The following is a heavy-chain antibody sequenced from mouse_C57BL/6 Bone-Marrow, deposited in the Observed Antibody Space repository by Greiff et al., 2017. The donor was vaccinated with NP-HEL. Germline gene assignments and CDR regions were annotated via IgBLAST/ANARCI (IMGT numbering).Heavy chain of an antibody. CDR1: GYTFTDYN. J-gene: IGHJ4*01. D-gene: IGHD2-4*01. Sequence: VQLQQSGPELVKPGASVKIPCKASGYTFTDYNMDWVKQSHGKSLEWIGDINPNNGGTIYNQKFKGTATLTVDKSSSTAYMELRSLTSEDTAVYYCARSGDYDPLYAMDYWGQGTSVTVSS. CDR3: ARSGDYDPLYAMDY. CDR2: INPNNGGT. V-gene: IGHV1-18*01.